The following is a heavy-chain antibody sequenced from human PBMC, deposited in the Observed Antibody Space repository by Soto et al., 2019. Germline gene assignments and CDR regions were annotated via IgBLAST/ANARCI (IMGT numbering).Heavy chain of an antibody. CDR3: ARHGKGLGYYDSSGYYRPVNGMDV. J-gene: IGHJ6*02. D-gene: IGHD3-22*01. V-gene: IGHV4-59*08. Sequence: PSETLSLTCTVSGGSINSYYWSWIRQPPGKGLEWIGYIYYSGSTNYNPSLKSRVTISVDTSKNQFSLKLSSVTAADTAVYYCARHGKGLGYYDSSGYYRPVNGMDVWGQGTTVTVSS. CDR1: GGSINSYY. CDR2: IYYSGST.